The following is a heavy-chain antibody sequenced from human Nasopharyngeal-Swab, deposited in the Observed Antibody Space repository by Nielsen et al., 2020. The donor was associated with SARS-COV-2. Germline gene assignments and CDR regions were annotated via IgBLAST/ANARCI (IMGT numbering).Heavy chain of an antibody. J-gene: IGHJ4*02. V-gene: IGHV1-69*08. Sequence: SVKVSCKVSGGTFNSYSFSWVRQAPGQGLEWMGRIIPLIGTPDYAQNFQGRVTIGADKSTTTVYREMRRLRPDDTAIYYCARVGSYDDFVDWGQGTLVTVSS. D-gene: IGHD2-21*01. CDR3: ARVGSYDDFVD. CDR1: GGTFNSYS. CDR2: IIPLIGTP.